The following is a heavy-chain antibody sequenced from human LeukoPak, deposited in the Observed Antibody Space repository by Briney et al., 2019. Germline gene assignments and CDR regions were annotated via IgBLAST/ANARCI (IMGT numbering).Heavy chain of an antibody. CDR3: VRDARYTPGW. D-gene: IGHD5-24*01. CDR1: GFTFSDYW. V-gene: IGHV3-74*01. Sequence: GGSLRLSCAASGFTFSDYWMHWVRQAPGKGLVWVSRIISDGSSATYADSVKGRFTMSRDNAKSTLYLQMNSLRAEDTAVYCCVRDARYTPGWWGQGTLVTVSS. CDR2: IISDGSSA. J-gene: IGHJ4*02.